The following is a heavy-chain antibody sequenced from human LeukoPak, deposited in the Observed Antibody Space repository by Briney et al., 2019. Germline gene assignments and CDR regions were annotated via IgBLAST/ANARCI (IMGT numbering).Heavy chain of an antibody. D-gene: IGHD1/OR15-1a*01. V-gene: IGHV3-7*01. CDR1: GFTFSNYW. CDR3: ARNKRGDY. Sequence: GGSLRLSCAASGFTFSNYWMSWVRQVPWKGLEWVANINQDGSEENYVDSVKGRFTISRDNAKNSLYLQMNSLRAEDRAVYYCARNKRGDYWGQGALVAVSS. CDR2: INQDGSEE. J-gene: IGHJ4*02.